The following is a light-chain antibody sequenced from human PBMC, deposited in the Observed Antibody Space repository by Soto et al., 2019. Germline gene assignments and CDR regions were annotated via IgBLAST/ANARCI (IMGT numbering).Light chain of an antibody. CDR2: KAS. CDR1: QCFSNC. Sequence: DIQMTQSPSSLSASVGDTVTITCRASQCFSNCLAWYQQKPGKAPKLLIYKASTLETGVPSRFNGSGSGTEFTLTISSLQPDDVATYYCQKYNSDSWTFGQGPKVEIK. CDR3: QKYNSDSWT. V-gene: IGKV1-5*03. J-gene: IGKJ1*01.